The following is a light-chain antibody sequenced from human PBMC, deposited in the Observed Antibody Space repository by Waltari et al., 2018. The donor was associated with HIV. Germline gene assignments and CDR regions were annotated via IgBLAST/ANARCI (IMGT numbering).Light chain of an antibody. CDR2: GVS. CDR3: CSYSGGYILL. J-gene: IGLJ2*01. V-gene: IGLV2-11*01. Sequence: QSALTQPRSVSGSPGQSVTISCTGTSSDVGGYNYVSWYQHHPGKAPKLVIFGVSERPSGVPDRFSGSESGNTASLTISGLQPEDEADYYCCSYSGGYILLFGGGTKLTVL. CDR1: SSDVGGYNY.